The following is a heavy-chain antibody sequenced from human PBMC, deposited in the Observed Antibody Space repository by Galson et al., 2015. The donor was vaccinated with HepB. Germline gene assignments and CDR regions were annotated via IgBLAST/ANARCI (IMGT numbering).Heavy chain of an antibody. J-gene: IGHJ4*02. CDR2: ISSSGGST. Sequence: SLRLSCAASGFTFSSYTMNWVRQAPGKGLEWVSGISSSGGSTYYADSVKGRFTISRDNSKNTLYLQINSLRAEDTAVYYCAKTVRGTYAPEYWGQGTLVTVS. CDR1: GFTFSSYT. V-gene: IGHV3-23*01. D-gene: IGHD1-26*01. CDR3: AKTVRGTYAPEY.